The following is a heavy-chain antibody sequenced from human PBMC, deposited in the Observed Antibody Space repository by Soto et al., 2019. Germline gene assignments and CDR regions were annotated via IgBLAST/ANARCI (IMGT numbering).Heavy chain of an antibody. D-gene: IGHD2-2*01. Sequence: SVKVSCKASGGTFSSYAISWVRQAPGQGLEWMGRIIPILGIANYAQKFQGRVTITADKSTSTAYMELSSLRSEDTAVYYCASRYCSSTSCLGYAFDIWGQGTMVTVSS. CDR1: GGTFSSYA. CDR2: IIPILGIA. V-gene: IGHV1-69*04. J-gene: IGHJ3*02. CDR3: ASRYCSSTSCLGYAFDI.